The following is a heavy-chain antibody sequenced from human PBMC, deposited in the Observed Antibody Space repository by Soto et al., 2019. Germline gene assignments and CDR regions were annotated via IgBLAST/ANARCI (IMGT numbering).Heavy chain of an antibody. CDR1: GGSISSYY. Sequence: QVQLQESGPGLVKPSETLSLTCTVSGGSISSYYWSWIRQPPGKGLEWIGYIYYSGSTKYNPSLKSRVTVSVDTSNNQFSLKLNSVTDADTAVYYCARGRGDTAMAWYYWGQGTLVTVSS. CDR3: ARGRGDTAMAWYY. CDR2: IYYSGST. V-gene: IGHV4-59*01. J-gene: IGHJ4*02. D-gene: IGHD5-18*01.